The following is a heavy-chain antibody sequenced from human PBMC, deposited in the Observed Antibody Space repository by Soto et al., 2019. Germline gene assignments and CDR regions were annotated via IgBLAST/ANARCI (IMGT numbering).Heavy chain of an antibody. J-gene: IGHJ4*02. V-gene: IGHV3-74*01. CDR1: GFTFSSYP. Sequence: EVQLVESGGAIVQPGGSLRLSCATSGFTFSSYPIHWVRQAPGKGPVWVSRITEDGSGTTYADSVKGRFTVTRDNAKNTMYLQMSGLGDEDTAVYHCDRGTNGWRGMDYWGQGTLVTVSS. CDR3: DRGTNGWRGMDY. CDR2: ITEDGSGT. D-gene: IGHD2-8*01.